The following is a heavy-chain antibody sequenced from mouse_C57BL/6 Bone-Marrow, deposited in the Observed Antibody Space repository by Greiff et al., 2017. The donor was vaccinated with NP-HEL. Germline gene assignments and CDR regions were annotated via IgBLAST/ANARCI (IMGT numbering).Heavy chain of an antibody. CDR2: ISNGGGST. V-gene: IGHV5-12*01. J-gene: IGHJ1*03. CDR3: ARHSGGSSYVDWYFDV. CDR1: GFTFSDYY. D-gene: IGHD1-1*01. Sequence: LVESGGGLVQPGGSLKLSCAASGFTFSDYYMYWVRQTPEKRLEWVAYISNGGGSTYYPDTVKGRFTISRDNAKNTLYLQMSRLKAEDTAMYYGARHSGGSSYVDWYFDVWGTGTTVTVSS.